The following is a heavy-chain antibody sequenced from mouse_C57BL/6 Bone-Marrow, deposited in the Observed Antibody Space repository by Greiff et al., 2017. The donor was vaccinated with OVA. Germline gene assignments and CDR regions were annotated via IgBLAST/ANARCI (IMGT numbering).Heavy chain of an antibody. J-gene: IGHJ2*01. CDR1: GFTFSNYW. CDR2: IRLKSDNYAT. Sequence: EVKLMESGGGLVQPGGSMKLSCVASGFTFSNYWMNWVRQSPEKGLEWVAQIRLKSDNYATHYAESVKGRFTISRDDSKSSVYLQMNNLRAEDTGIYYCGVTTVTDYWGQGTTLTVSS. D-gene: IGHD1-2*01. CDR3: GVTTVTDY. V-gene: IGHV6-3*01.